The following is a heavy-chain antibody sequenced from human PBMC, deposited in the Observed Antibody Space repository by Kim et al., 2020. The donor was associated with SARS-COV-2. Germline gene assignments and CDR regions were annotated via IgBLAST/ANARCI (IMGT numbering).Heavy chain of an antibody. J-gene: IGHJ4*02. CDR1: GFSLSTSGVG. CDR3: AHRNPIAVAGPYFDY. D-gene: IGHD6-19*01. V-gene: IGHV2-5*02. CDR2: IYWDDDK. Sequence: SGTMLVNPTQTLTLTCTFSGFSLSTSGVGVGWIRQPPGKALEWLALIYWDDDKRYSPSLKSRLTITKDTSKNQVVLTMTNMDPVDTATYYCAHRNPIAVAGPYFDYWGQGTLVTVSS.